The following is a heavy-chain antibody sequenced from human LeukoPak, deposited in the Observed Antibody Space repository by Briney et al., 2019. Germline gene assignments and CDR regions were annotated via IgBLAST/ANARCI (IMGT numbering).Heavy chain of an antibody. CDR3: ATTSYSSGWYSYFDY. V-gene: IGHV1-24*01. CDR2: FYPEDGET. D-gene: IGHD6-19*01. J-gene: IGHJ4*02. CDR1: GYTLTELS. Sequence: ASVKVSCKVSGYTLTELSMHWVRQAPGKGLEWMGGFYPEDGETIYAQKFQGRVTMTEDTSTDTAYMELSSLRSEDTAVYYCATTSYSSGWYSYFDYWGQGTLVTVSS.